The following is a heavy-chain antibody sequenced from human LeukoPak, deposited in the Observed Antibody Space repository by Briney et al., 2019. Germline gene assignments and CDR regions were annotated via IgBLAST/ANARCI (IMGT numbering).Heavy chain of an antibody. CDR1: GYTLTELS. CDR3: ATTYYYGNWFDP. V-gene: IGHV1-24*01. Sequence: ASVKVSCKVSGYTLTELSMHWVRQAPGKGLEWMGGFDPEDGETIYAQKFHGRVTMTDDTSTDTAYMELSSLRSEDTAVYYCATTYYYGNWFDPWGQGTLVTVSS. J-gene: IGHJ5*02. CDR2: FDPEDGET. D-gene: IGHD3-10*01.